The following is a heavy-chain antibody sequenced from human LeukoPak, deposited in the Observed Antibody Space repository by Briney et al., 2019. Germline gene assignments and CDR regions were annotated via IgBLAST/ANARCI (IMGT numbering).Heavy chain of an antibody. D-gene: IGHD3-10*01. J-gene: IGHJ4*02. V-gene: IGHV4-34*01. Sequence: SETLSLTCAVYGGSFSGYYWSWIRQPPGKGLEWIGEINHSGRTNYNPSLKSRVTISVDTSKNQFSLRLSSVTAGDTAVYYCARYHYGSGYFDYWGQGALVTVSS. CDR3: ARYHYGSGYFDY. CDR2: INHSGRT. CDR1: GGSFSGYY.